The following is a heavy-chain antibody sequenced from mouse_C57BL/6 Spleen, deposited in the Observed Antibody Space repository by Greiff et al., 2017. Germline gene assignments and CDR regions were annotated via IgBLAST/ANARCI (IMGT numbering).Heavy chain of an antibody. CDR3: TRRGGGSGPWFDY. J-gene: IGHJ3*01. Sequence: VQLQQPGAELVRPGASVKLSCTASGSNFIDDCMHWVKQRPEQGLEWIGWIDPENGDPEYNAKFQGKATITADTSSTTAYLQRSSLTSEDAAVYYCTRRGGGSGPWFDYWGQGTLVTVSA. CDR1: GSNFIDDC. CDR2: IDPENGDP. V-gene: IGHV14-4*01. D-gene: IGHD1-1*02.